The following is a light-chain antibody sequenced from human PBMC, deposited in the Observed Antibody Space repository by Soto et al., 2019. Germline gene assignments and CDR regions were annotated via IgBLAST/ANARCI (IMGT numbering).Light chain of an antibody. Sequence: QAVVTQPPSVSGAPGQRVTISCTGSSSNIGAGYEVHWYQQLPGTAPKLLIYGNSNRPSGVPDRFSGSKSGTSASLAITGLQAEDEADYYCQSYDSSLSGVVFGGGTKLTVL. J-gene: IGLJ2*01. CDR2: GNS. CDR1: SSNIGAGYE. V-gene: IGLV1-40*01. CDR3: QSYDSSLSGVV.